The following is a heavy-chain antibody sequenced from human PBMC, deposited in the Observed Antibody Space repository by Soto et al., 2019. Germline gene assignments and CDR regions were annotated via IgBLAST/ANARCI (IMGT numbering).Heavy chain of an antibody. CDR1: GFTITDYS. D-gene: IGHD1-26*01. V-gene: IGHV3-48*02. Sequence: EGQLVESGGGLVQPGGSLRLSCIVSGFTITDYSLNWVRQAPGKGLEWLSYISASRTTIYYAGSVRGRFTVSRDNAKNSLYLQMNSMRDEDTAVYYCARDGRRGYDLDVWGQRTMVTVSS. J-gene: IGHJ6*02. CDR2: ISASRTTI. CDR3: ARDGRRGYDLDV.